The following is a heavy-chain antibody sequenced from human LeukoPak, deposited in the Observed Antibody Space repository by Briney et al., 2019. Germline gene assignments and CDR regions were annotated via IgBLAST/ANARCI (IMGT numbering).Heavy chain of an antibody. CDR3: TREARVGNWFDP. D-gene: IGHD2-2*01. Sequence: GASVKVSCRASGYTFTDYYIHWVRQAPGQGLEWMGWINPDNGGTNYAQKFQGRVTMTRDTSIRTVYTDLSRLRSDDTAVFYCTREARVGNWFDPCGQGTQVTVSS. CDR2: INPDNGGT. CDR1: GYTFTDYY. V-gene: IGHV1-2*02. J-gene: IGHJ5*02.